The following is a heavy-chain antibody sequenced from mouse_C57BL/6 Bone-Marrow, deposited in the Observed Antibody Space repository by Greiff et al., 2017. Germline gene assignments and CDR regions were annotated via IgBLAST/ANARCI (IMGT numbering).Heavy chain of an antibody. CDR3: SSFDGNYFDF. Sequence: VQLQQSGAELVRPGASVKLSCTASGFNIKDDYINWVKQRPEKGLEWIGWIDPEIGDTEYASKFQGKATITSDTSSNTAYLQLSSLSSEDTAVYYCSSFDGNYFDFWGQGTPLTVAS. CDR1: GFNIKDDY. D-gene: IGHD2-3*01. V-gene: IGHV14-4*01. CDR2: IDPEIGDT. J-gene: IGHJ2*01.